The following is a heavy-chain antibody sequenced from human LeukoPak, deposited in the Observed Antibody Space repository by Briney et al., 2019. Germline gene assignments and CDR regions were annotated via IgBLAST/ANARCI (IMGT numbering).Heavy chain of an antibody. J-gene: IGHJ6*02. CDR1: GGSISYYY. V-gene: IGHV4-59*01. CDR2: IYYSGTT. Sequence: SETLSLTCTVPGGSISYYYWSWIRQSPGKGLEWIGYIYYSGTTNYNPSLKSRVTISVDTSKNQFSLQLRSVTAADTAVYYCAREDPQTTVPEGMDVWGQGTTVTVSS. D-gene: IGHD4-17*01. CDR3: AREDPQTTVPEGMDV.